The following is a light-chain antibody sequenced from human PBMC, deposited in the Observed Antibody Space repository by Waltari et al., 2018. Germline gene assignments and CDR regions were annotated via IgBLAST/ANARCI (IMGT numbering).Light chain of an antibody. CDR2: QVI. J-gene: IGLJ1*01. V-gene: IGLV2-23*02. CDR1: NSGVGNYNL. Sequence: QSALTQPASVSGTPGQSITLSCTGTNSGVGNYNLVSWYQHHPDEAPKLMVGQVIKRPSAVSIRFSGSKSCNTAALTSSGLQAEDDADYYCCSYAGSGTYVFGTGTKVTVL. CDR3: CSYAGSGTYV.